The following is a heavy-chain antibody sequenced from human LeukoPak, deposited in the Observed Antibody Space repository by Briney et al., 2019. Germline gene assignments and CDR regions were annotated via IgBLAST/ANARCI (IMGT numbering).Heavy chain of an antibody. J-gene: IGHJ5*02. Sequence: TSETLSLTCTVSGGSINDFYWNWIRQPPGKGLEWIGYIYYSGSINYNPSLKSRVTISVDTSKNQFSLKLSSVTAADTAVYYCAREEWSGTNWFDPWGQGTLVTVSS. CDR1: GGSINDFY. V-gene: IGHV4-59*01. CDR3: AREEWSGTNWFDP. D-gene: IGHD3-3*01. CDR2: IYYSGSI.